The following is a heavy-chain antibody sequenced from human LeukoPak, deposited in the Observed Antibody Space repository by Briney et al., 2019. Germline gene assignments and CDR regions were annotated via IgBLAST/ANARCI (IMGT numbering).Heavy chain of an antibody. Sequence: PSETLSLTCTVSGGSISSSSYYWGWIRQPPGKGLEWIGSIYYSGSTYYNPSLKSRVTISVDTSKNQFSLKLSSVTAADTAVYYCARQRRSGGSPFDYWGQGTLVTVSS. CDR1: GGSISSSSYY. V-gene: IGHV4-39*01. D-gene: IGHD2-15*01. CDR2: IYYSGST. CDR3: ARQRRSGGSPFDY. J-gene: IGHJ4*02.